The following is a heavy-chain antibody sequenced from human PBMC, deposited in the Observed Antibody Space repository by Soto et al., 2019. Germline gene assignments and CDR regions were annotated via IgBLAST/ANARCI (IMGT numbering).Heavy chain of an antibody. Sequence: ASVKVSCKASGGTFSSYAISWVRQAPGQGLEWMGGIIPIFGTANYEQKFQGRVTITADESTSTAYMELSSLRSEDTAVYYCARNPLWFGEGPRYYYYGMDVWGQGTTVTVSS. J-gene: IGHJ6*02. CDR2: IIPIFGTA. CDR3: ARNPLWFGEGPRYYYYGMDV. CDR1: GGTFSSYA. D-gene: IGHD3-10*01. V-gene: IGHV1-69*13.